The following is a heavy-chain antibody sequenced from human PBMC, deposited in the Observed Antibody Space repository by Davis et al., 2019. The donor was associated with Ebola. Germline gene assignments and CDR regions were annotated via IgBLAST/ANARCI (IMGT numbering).Heavy chain of an antibody. J-gene: IGHJ6*02. D-gene: IGHD3-16*01. CDR2: IGSDYKT. CDR1: GFTISGTA. CDR3: AKDIWGFAGIDV. V-gene: IGHV3-23*01. Sequence: PGGSLRLSCRVYGFTISGTAMGWVRLAPGKGLEWVSAIGSDYKTHYGESAMGRFTISRDNSKNTVYLQMNSLRVEDSALYYCAKDIWGFAGIDVWGQGTTVTVS.